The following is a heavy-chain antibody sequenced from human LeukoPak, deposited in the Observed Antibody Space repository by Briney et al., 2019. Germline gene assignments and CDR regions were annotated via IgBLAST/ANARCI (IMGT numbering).Heavy chain of an antibody. D-gene: IGHD3-10*01. Sequence: PSQTLSLTCTVSGGSISSGGYYWSWIRQHPGKSLEWIGYIYYSGSTYYNPSLKSRVTISVDTSKNQFSLKLSSVTAADTAVYYCARVGVLWFLDYWGQGTLVTVSS. CDR3: ARVGVLWFLDY. CDR1: GGSISSGGYY. J-gene: IGHJ4*02. CDR2: IYYSGST. V-gene: IGHV4-31*03.